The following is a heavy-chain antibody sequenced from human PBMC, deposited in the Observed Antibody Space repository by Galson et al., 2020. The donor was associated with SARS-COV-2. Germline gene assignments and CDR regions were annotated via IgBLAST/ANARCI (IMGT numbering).Heavy chain of an antibody. CDR1: GFAFGSSA. D-gene: IGHD2-15*01. CDR3: ARVDCSGGLCYPYAFDI. V-gene: IGHV3-30*04. CDR2: ISHDGSNK. Sequence: GGSLRLSCTASGFAFGSSAIHWVRQPPGKGLERVAVISHDGSNKYYADSVKGRFTSSRDNSNNKLYLQMSSLRDEDTAVYYCARVDCSGGLCYPYAFDIWGQGTMVTVSS. J-gene: IGHJ3*02.